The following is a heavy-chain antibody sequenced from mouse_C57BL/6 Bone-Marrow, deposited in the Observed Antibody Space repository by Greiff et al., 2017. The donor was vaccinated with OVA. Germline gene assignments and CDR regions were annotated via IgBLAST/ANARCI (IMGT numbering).Heavy chain of an antibody. V-gene: IGHV7-3*01. CDR1: GFTFTAYY. CDR3: ARYEGAGLDY. Sequence: EVQGVESGGGLVQPGGSLSLSCAASGFTFTAYYMSWVRQPPGKALEWLGFIRNKANGYTTEYSASVKGRFTISRDNSQSILYLQMNALRAEDSATYYCARYEGAGLDYWGQGTTLTVSS. J-gene: IGHJ2*01. CDR2: IRNKANGYTT.